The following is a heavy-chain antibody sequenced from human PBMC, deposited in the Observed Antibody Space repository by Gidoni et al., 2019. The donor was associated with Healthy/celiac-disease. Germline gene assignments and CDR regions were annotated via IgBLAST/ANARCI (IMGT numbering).Heavy chain of an antibody. CDR1: GFTFNNYA. CDR3: ARVAELSSYYFDY. Sequence: EAQLLESGGALVQPGGSLRLTCAASGFTFNNYAMNWVRQAPGKGLEWVAVISGSGDNTYYADSVKGRFTISRDNSRNTLYLQMNSLRAEDTAVYYCARVAELSSYYFDYWGQGTLVTVSS. V-gene: IGHV3-23*01. D-gene: IGHD1-7*01. J-gene: IGHJ4*02. CDR2: ISGSGDNT.